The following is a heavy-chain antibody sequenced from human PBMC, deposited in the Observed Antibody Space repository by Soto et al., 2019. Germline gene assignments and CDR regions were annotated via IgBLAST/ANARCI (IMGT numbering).Heavy chain of an antibody. CDR1: GFNFGDYA. J-gene: IGHJ6*02. CDR2: IRTYSYGETT. CDR3: TRDGQLPRYYYLGMDV. V-gene: IGHV3-49*04. Sequence: PGGSMRLSCRVSGFNFGDYAMTWVRQTPGKGLEWVGFIRTYSYGETTEYTASVKGRFNIARDDSNNIAYLQMSSLKTDDTAVYYCTRDGQLPRYYYLGMDVWGQGTTVTVSS. D-gene: IGHD1-1*01.